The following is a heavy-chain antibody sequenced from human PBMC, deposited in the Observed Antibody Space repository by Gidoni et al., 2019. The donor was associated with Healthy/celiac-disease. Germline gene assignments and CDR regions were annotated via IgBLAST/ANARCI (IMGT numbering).Heavy chain of an antibody. D-gene: IGHD2-2*01. V-gene: IGHV4-34*01. CDR1: GGSFSGYY. J-gene: IGHJ6*02. Sequence: QVQLQQWGAGLLKPSETLSLTCAVYGGSFSGYYWRWIRQPPGKGLEWIGEINHSGSNNYNPSLKSRVTISVDTSKNQFSLKLSSVTAADTAVYYCARGKGIVPAARYYYYGMDVWGQGTTVTVSS. CDR3: ARGKGIVPAARYYYYGMDV. CDR2: INHSGSN.